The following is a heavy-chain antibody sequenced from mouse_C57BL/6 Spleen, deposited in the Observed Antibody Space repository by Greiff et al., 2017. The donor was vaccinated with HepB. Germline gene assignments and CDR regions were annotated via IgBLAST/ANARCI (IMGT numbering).Heavy chain of an antibody. CDR1: GYTFTSYW. D-gene: IGHD3-3*01. V-gene: IGHV1-50*01. CDR2: IDPSDSYT. J-gene: IGHJ3*01. Sequence: QVQLQQPGAELVKPGASVKLSCKASGYTFTSYWMQWVKQRPGQGLEWIGEIDPSDSYTNYNQKLKGKATLTVDTSSSTAYMQLSSLTSEDSAVYYCARGFRAFAYWGQGTLVTVSA. CDR3: ARGFRAFAY.